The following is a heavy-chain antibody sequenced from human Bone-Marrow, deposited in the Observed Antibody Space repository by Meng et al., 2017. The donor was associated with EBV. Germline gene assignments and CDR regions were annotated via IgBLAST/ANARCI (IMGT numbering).Heavy chain of an antibody. CDR3: ARGVRDFWSWLFDP. V-gene: IGHV4-34*01. CDR1: GGSVSGYH. J-gene: IGHJ5*02. D-gene: IGHD3-3*01. CDR2: NKHSGST. Sequence: PREGERLLEPSETRSLPCAVDGGSVSGYHWSWFRQPPWKGLECIGENKHSGSTNYNPSLKSRVTISVDTSKTQFSLKLSSVTAADTAVYYCARGVRDFWSWLFDPWGQGTLVTVSS.